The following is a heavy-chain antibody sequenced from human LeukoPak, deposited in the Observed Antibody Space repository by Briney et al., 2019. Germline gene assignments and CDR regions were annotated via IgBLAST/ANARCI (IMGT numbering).Heavy chain of an antibody. J-gene: IGHJ4*02. CDR2: IKQDGSEK. D-gene: IGHD6-25*01. Sequence: TGGSLRLSCAASGFTFSSYWMSWVRQAPGKGLECVANIKQDGSEKYYVDSVRGRFTLSRDNAKNSLYLQMNSLRVEDTAVYYCATSAARAIESWGQGTLVTVSS. V-gene: IGHV3-7*01. CDR1: GFTFSSYW. CDR3: ATSAARAIES.